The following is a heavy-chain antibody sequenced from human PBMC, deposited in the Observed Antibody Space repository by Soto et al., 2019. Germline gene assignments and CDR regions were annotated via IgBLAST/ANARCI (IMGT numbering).Heavy chain of an antibody. J-gene: IGHJ6*02. CDR3: ARGHITGTTYCYCGMYV. Sequence: ASVKVSCKASGGTFSSYAISWVRQAPGQGLEWMGGIIPIFGTANYAQKFQGRVTITADESTSTAYMELSSLRSEDTAVYYCARGHITGTTYCYCGMYVWGQGTTVTVSS. CDR1: GGTFSSYA. V-gene: IGHV1-69*13. CDR2: IIPIFGTA. D-gene: IGHD1-20*01.